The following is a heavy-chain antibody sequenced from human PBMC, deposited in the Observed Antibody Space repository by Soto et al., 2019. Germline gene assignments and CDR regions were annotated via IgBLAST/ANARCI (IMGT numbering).Heavy chain of an antibody. CDR3: AKGRGEMNGANYYGLDV. CDR1: GFTFPRFG. J-gene: IGHJ6*02. D-gene: IGHD3-10*01. V-gene: IGHV3-30*18. Sequence: QVQLVESGGGVVQPGRSLRLSCAASGFTFPRFGMHWVRQAPGKGLEWVALITYEGSQIYYADAVKGRFTISRDNVDNTLSPQMDNLRTADTATYFCAKGRGEMNGANYYGLDVGGQGTTVTVSS. CDR2: ITYEGSQI.